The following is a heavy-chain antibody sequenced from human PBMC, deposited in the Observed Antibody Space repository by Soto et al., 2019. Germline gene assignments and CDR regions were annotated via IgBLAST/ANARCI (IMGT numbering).Heavy chain of an antibody. J-gene: IGHJ4*02. V-gene: IGHV4-38-2*02. Sequence: SETLSLTCTVSGYSISSGYYWGWIRQPPGKGLEWIGSIYHSGSTYYNPSLKSRVTISVDTSKNQFSLKLSSVTAADTAVYYCARMDIVVVPAAIEPGGPDYWGQGTLVTVSS. CDR3: ARMDIVVVPAAIEPGGPDY. D-gene: IGHD2-2*02. CDR1: GYSISSGYY. CDR2: IYHSGST.